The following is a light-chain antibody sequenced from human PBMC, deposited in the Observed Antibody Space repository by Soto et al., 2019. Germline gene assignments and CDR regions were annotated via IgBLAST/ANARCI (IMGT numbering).Light chain of an antibody. CDR1: QSVSSY. CDR3: QQRSNWPPGYT. J-gene: IGKJ2*01. CDR2: DAS. Sequence: EIVLTQSPATLSLSPGERATLSCRASQSVSSYLAWYQQKPGQATRLLIYDASNRATGIPARFSGSGSGTDFTLNISSLEPEDFEVYYCQQRSNWPPGYTFGQGTKLEI. V-gene: IGKV3-11*01.